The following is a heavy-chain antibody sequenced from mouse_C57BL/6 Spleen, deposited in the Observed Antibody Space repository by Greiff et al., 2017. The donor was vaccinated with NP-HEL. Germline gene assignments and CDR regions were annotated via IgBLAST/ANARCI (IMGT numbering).Heavy chain of an antibody. Sequence: EVQLQQSGAELVRPGASVKLSCTASGFNIKDDYMHWVKQRPEQGLEWIGWIDPENGDTEYASKFQGKATITADTSSNTAYLQLSSLTSEDTAVYYCTSGGNYVDWFAYWGQGTLVTVSA. V-gene: IGHV14-4*01. CDR3: TSGGNYVDWFAY. CDR1: GFNIKDDY. CDR2: IDPENGDT. J-gene: IGHJ3*01. D-gene: IGHD2-1*01.